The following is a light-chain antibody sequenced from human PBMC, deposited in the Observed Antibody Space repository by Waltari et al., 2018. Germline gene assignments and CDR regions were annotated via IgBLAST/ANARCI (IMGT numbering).Light chain of an antibody. V-gene: IGKV1-5*03. CDR1: QTFDSW. Sequence: IQMTQSPSTLSASVGDRVTITCRASQTFDSWLAWYQQKPGKAPKPLINKVSNLESGVPSRFSGSGSGTEFTLIISNLQPDDFATYYCQYRTTFGQGTKVEIK. CDR2: KVS. CDR3: QYRTT. J-gene: IGKJ1*01.